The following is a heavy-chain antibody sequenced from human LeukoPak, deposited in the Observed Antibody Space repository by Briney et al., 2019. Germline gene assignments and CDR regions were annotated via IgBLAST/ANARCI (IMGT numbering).Heavy chain of an antibody. CDR3: ARGGPYYDFWSGYYDYYYYMDV. Sequence: SETLSLTCTVSGGSISSYYWSWIRQPPGKGLEWIGYIYYSGSTNYNPSLKSRVTISVDTSKNQFSLRLTSVTAADTAVYYCARGGPYYDFWSGYYDYYYYMDVWGKGTTVTVSS. CDR1: GGSISSYY. CDR2: IYYSGST. D-gene: IGHD3-3*01. V-gene: IGHV4-59*01. J-gene: IGHJ6*03.